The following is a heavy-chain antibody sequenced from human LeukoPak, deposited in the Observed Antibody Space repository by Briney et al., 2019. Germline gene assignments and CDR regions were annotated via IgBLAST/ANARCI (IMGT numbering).Heavy chain of an antibody. CDR3: ARVRESGIAAAGWGYFDY. CDR2: ISSSGSTI. V-gene: IGHV3-48*03. J-gene: IGHJ4*02. CDR1: GFTFSSYE. D-gene: IGHD6-13*01. Sequence: PGGSLRLSCAASGFTFSSYEMNWVRQAPGKGLEWVSYISSSGSTIYYADSVKGRFTISRDNAKNSLYLQMNSLRAEDTAVYYCARVRESGIAAAGWGYFDYWGQGTLVTVSS.